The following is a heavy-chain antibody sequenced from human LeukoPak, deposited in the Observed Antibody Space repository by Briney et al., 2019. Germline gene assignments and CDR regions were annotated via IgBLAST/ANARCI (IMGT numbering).Heavy chain of an antibody. Sequence: ASVKVSCKASGYTFTSYDINWVRQATGQGLEWMGWMNPNSGNTGYAQKFQGRVTMTRNTSISTAYMELSSLRSEDTAVYYCARDMDGATEFDYWGQGTLVTVSS. CDR1: GYTFTSYD. D-gene: IGHD1-26*01. J-gene: IGHJ4*02. CDR2: MNPNSGNT. CDR3: ARDMDGATEFDY. V-gene: IGHV1-8*01.